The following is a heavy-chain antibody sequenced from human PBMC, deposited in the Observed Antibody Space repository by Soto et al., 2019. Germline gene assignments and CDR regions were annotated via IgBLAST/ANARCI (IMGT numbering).Heavy chain of an antibody. CDR2: IYYSGST. Sequence: SETLSLTCTVSGGSISSGGYYWSWIRQHPGKGLEWIGYIYYSGSTYYNPSLKGRVTISVDTSKNQFSLTLSSVTAADTAMYYCARGPRPKGGVGATRVDYWGQGTLVTVSS. CDR3: ARGPRPKGGVGATRVDY. D-gene: IGHD1-26*01. CDR1: GGSISSGGYY. J-gene: IGHJ4*02. V-gene: IGHV4-31*03.